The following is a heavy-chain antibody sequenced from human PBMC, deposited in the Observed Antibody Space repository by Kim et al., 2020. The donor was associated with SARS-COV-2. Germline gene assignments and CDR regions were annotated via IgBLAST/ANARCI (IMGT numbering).Heavy chain of an antibody. D-gene: IGHD3-3*01. J-gene: IGHJ6*02. Sequence: SETLSLTCAVYGGSFSGYYWIWIRQPPGKGLEWIGEINHSGSTNYNPSLKSRVTISVDTSKNQFSLKLSSVTAADTAVYYCAGHVFGWNYYYGMDVWGQGTTVTVSS. CDR3: AGHVFGWNYYYGMDV. CDR2: INHSGST. V-gene: IGHV4-34*01. CDR1: GGSFSGYY.